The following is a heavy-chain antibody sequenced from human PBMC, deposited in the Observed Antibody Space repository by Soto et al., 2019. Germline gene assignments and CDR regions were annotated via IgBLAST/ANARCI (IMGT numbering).Heavy chain of an antibody. V-gene: IGHV3-23*01. CDR1: GFTFSSYA. J-gene: IGHJ4*02. D-gene: IGHD6-19*01. Sequence: EVQLLESGGGLVQPGGSLRLSCAASGFTFSSYAMSWVRQAPGKGLEWVSAISGSGGSTYYADSVKGRFTISRDNSKNTLYLQMNSLRAEDAAVYYCAKSLGGWLYYFDYWGQGTLVTVSS. CDR2: ISGSGGST. CDR3: AKSLGGWLYYFDY.